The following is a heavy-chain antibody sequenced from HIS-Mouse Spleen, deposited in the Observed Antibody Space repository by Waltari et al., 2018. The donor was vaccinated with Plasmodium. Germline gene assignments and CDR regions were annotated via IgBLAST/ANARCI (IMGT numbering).Heavy chain of an antibody. CDR2: INHSGST. Sequence: QVQLQQWGAGLLKPSETLSLTCAVYGGSFSGYYWRWIGQPPGKGLEWIGEINHSGSTNYNPSLKSRVTISVDTSKNQFSLKLSSVTAADTAVYYCARVTSSGVYWYFDLWGRGTLVTVSS. V-gene: IGHV4-34*01. CDR3: ARVTSSGVYWYFDL. CDR1: GGSFSGYY. J-gene: IGHJ2*01. D-gene: IGHD3-3*01.